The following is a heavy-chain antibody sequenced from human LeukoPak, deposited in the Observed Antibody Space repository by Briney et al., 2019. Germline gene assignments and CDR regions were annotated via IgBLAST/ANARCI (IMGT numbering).Heavy chain of an antibody. D-gene: IGHD4-23*01. CDR1: GFTFSSYS. CDR3: ARFGTVVTY. J-gene: IGHJ4*02. V-gene: IGHV3-48*01. Sequence: GGSLRLSCAASGFTFSSYSMNWVRQAPGKGLEWVSYISSSSSTIYYADSVKGRFTISRDNAKNSLYLQMNSLRAEDTAVYYCARFGTVVTYWGQGTLVTVSS. CDR2: ISSSSSTI.